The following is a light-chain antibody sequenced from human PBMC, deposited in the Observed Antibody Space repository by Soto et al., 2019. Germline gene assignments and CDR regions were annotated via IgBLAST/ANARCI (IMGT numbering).Light chain of an antibody. Sequence: QSVLTQPPSASGTPGQRVTISCSGSSSNIGSNTVNWYQQHPGTAHKLRIYSNNQRPSGGPDRFSVSKSGTSASLAISGLESQDEDDYYCAAWYDSRNGAPVFGGVTKLTVL. CDR1: SSNIGSNT. V-gene: IGLV1-44*01. CDR3: AAWYDSRNGAPV. CDR2: SNN. J-gene: IGLJ2*01.